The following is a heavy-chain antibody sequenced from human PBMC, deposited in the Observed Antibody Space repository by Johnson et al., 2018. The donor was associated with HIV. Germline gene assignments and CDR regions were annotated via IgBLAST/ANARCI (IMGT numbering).Heavy chain of an antibody. CDR1: GFTFSSYG. CDR3: AKDLGIVGAVHRTFYI. CDR2: IWYDGSQK. J-gene: IGHJ3*02. V-gene: IGHV3-33*06. D-gene: IGHD1-26*01. Sequence: QVQLVESGGGVVQPGKSLRLSCAASGFTFSSYGMHWVRQAPGKGLEWVAVIWYDGSQKYYTDSVKGRFTISRDNSKNTLYLQMNSLRAEDTAVYYCAKDLGIVGAVHRTFYIWGQGTMVTVSS.